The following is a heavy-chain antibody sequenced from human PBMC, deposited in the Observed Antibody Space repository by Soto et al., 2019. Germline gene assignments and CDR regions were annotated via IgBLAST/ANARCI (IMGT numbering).Heavy chain of an antibody. CDR1: GGSFSGYY. D-gene: IGHD6-13*01. Sequence: SETLSLTCAVYGGSFSGYYWSWIRQPPGKGLEWIGEINHSGSTNYNPSLKSRVTISVDTSKNQFSLKLSSVTAADTAVYYLARGRYRYSSSWYPAVGRDYYYYGMDVWGQGTTVTVSS. CDR2: INHSGST. J-gene: IGHJ6*02. CDR3: ARGRYRYSSSWYPAVGRDYYYYGMDV. V-gene: IGHV4-34*01.